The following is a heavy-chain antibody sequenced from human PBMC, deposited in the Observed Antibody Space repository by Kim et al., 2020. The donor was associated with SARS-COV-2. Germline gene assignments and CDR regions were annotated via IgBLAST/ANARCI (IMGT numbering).Heavy chain of an antibody. CDR3: ARAAAGLDY. D-gene: IGHD6-13*01. V-gene: IGHV3-11*04. Sequence: TIYYADSVKGRFTISRDNAKNSLYLQMNSLRAEDTAVYYCARAAAGLDYWGQGTLVTVSS. J-gene: IGHJ4*02. CDR2: TI.